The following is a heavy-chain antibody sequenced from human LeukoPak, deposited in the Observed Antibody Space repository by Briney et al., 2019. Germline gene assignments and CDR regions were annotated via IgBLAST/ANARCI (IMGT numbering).Heavy chain of an antibody. V-gene: IGHV3-53*01. Sequence: GGSLRLSCAASGLTLSKNYMSWVRQAPGKGLESVSVIYSGGSTYYADSVRGRFNISRDNSKNTLYLQMNSLRVEDTAVYYCARVGGHWGQGTLITVSS. J-gene: IGHJ4*02. CDR3: ARVGGH. D-gene: IGHD3-10*01. CDR2: IYSGGST. CDR1: GLTLSKNY.